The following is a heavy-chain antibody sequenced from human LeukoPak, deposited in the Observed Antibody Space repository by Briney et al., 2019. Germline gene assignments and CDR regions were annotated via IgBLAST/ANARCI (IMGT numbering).Heavy chain of an antibody. D-gene: IGHD4-17*01. CDR2: INPNSGGT. J-gene: IGHJ6*03. CDR1: GYTFTGYY. Sequence: GASVKVPCKASGYTFTGYYMHWVRQAPGQGLEWMGWINPNSGGTNYAQKFQGRVTMTRDTSISTAYMELSRLRSDDTAVYYCARVMSGGDYVYYYYYMDVWGKGTTVTVSS. V-gene: IGHV1-2*02. CDR3: ARVMSGGDYVYYYYYMDV.